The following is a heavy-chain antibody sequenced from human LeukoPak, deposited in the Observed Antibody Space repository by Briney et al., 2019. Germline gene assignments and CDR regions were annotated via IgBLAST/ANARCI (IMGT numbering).Heavy chain of an antibody. CDR2: IIPVLGIA. Sequence: EASVKVSCKASGGTFSSYTISWVRQAPGQGLEWMGRIIPVLGIANYAQKLQGRVTITADKSTSTAYMELSSLRSEDTAVYYCARVRWGNYYYYYGMDVWGQGTTVTVSS. CDR3: ARVRWGNYYYYYGMDV. J-gene: IGHJ6*02. D-gene: IGHD7-27*01. V-gene: IGHV1-69*02. CDR1: GGTFSSYT.